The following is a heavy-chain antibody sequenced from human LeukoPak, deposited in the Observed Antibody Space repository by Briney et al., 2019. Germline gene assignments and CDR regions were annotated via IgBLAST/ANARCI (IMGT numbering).Heavy chain of an antibody. V-gene: IGHV4-59*01. D-gene: IGHD1-26*01. CDR2: IYYSGST. CDR1: GGSISSYY. Sequence: SETLSLTCTVSGGSISSYYWSWIRQPPGKGLEGIGYIYYSGSTNYNPSLKSRVTISVDTSKNQFSLKLSSVTAADTAVYYCARGPGGATYEAFDFWGQGTLVTVSS. J-gene: IGHJ4*02. CDR3: ARGPGGATYEAFDF.